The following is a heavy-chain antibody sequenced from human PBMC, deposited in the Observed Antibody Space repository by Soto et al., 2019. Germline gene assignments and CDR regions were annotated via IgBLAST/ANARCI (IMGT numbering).Heavy chain of an antibody. Sequence: SETLSLTCAVSGGSISSDYWWIWVRQAPGKGLEWIGEIYHTGGTNSNPSLESRVTISVDKSKNQFSLKLNSLTAADTAVYYCARGVIVGRGPIITVYYFDYWGQGTLVTVS. CDR3: ARGVIVGRGPIITVYYFDY. J-gene: IGHJ4*02. CDR1: GGSISSDYW. V-gene: IGHV4-4*02. D-gene: IGHD2-21*01. CDR2: IYHTGGT.